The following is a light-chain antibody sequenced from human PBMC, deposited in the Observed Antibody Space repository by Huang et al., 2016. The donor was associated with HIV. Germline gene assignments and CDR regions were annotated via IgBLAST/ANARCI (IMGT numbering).Light chain of an antibody. Sequence: DIQMTQSPSSLSASVGDTVTITCRAIQNINTYLNWYQQTPGKAPKLLIYGASSLHSVVTSRFSGSGSGTDFTLTISSLQREDLATYFCQQSHSIPRTFGQGTKVEIK. CDR1: QNINTY. CDR2: GAS. V-gene: IGKV1-39*01. J-gene: IGKJ1*01. CDR3: QQSHSIPRT.